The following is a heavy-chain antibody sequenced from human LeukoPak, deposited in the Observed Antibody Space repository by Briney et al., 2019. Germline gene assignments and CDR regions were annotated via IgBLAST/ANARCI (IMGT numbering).Heavy chain of an antibody. CDR3: AKFGLAGSGRYHDAFDI. CDR2: ISGSGGST. Sequence: PGGSLRLSCAASGFTFSSYGMTWVRQAPGKGLEWASAISGSGGSTYYADSVKGRSTISRDNSKNTLYLQMNSLRAEDTAVYYCAKFGLAGSGRYHDAFDIWGQGTMVTVSS. V-gene: IGHV3-23*01. D-gene: IGHD3-10*01. J-gene: IGHJ3*02. CDR1: GFTFSSYG.